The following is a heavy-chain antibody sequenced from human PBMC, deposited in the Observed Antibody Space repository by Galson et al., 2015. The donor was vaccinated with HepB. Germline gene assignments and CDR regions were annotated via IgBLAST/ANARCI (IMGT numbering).Heavy chain of an antibody. Sequence: SVKVSCKASGYTFTSYDVNWVRQAAGQGLEWMGWMNPNSGDAGFAQRFQGRVTMTRNTSISTAYMELSSLRSEDTAIYYCVRNKEGTTIRDYWGQGTLVTVSS. CDR2: MNPNSGDA. CDR1: GYTFTSYD. CDR3: VRNKEGTTIRDY. J-gene: IGHJ4*02. V-gene: IGHV1-8*01. D-gene: IGHD1-1*01.